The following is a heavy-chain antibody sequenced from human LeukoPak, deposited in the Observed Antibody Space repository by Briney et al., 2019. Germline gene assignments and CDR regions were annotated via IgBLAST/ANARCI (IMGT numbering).Heavy chain of an antibody. V-gene: IGHV3-7*04. D-gene: IGHD1-26*01. Sequence: GGSLRLSCAASGFTFSSYWMSWVRQAPGKGLEWVANIKQDGSEINYVDSVKGRFTISRDNAKTSLYLQMKSLRAEDTAVYYCARGMGAPDYWGQGTTVTVSS. CDR1: GFTFSSYW. CDR2: IKQDGSEI. J-gene: IGHJ4*03. CDR3: ARGMGAPDY.